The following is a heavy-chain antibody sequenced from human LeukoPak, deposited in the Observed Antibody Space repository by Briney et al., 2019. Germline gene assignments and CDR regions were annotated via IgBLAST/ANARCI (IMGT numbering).Heavy chain of an antibody. V-gene: IGHV1-46*01. J-gene: IGHJ5*02. CDR2: INPSGGST. CDR1: GYTFTSYY. Sequence: ASVKVSCKASGYTFTSYYMHWVRQAPGQGLEWMGIINPSGGSTSYAQKFQGRVTMTRDMSTSTVYMELSSLRSEDTAVYYCARGLWFGEQSNWFDPWGQGTLVTVSS. D-gene: IGHD3-10*01. CDR3: ARGLWFGEQSNWFDP.